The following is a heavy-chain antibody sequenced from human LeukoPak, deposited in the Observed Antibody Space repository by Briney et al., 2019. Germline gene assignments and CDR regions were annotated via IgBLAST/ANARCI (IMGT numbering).Heavy chain of an antibody. J-gene: IGHJ6*02. V-gene: IGHV4-4*07. CDR3: ARDWDQLLSSYYYGMDV. D-gene: IGHD2-2*01. CDR1: GGSISSYY. Sequence: PSETLSLTCTVSGGSISSYYWSWIRQPAGKGLEWIGRIYTSGSTNYNPSLKSRVTISVDTSKNQFSLKLSSVTAADTAVYYCARDWDQLLSSYYYGMDVWGQGTTVTVSS. CDR2: IYTSGST.